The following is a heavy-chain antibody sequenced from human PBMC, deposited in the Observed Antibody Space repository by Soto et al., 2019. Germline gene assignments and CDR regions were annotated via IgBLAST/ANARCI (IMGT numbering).Heavy chain of an antibody. D-gene: IGHD1-26*01. Sequence: QLQESRPGLVKPSETLSLTCSVSGDPISGSNFYWGWVRQSPGKGLEWIGSVSESGTTYASPSLKSRVAMSVDTSKNQFTLNLTSMTTADTAVYYCARHWPKARTASRRVGYFDYWGQGSLVAVSS. J-gene: IGHJ4*02. CDR1: GDPISGSNFY. V-gene: IGHV4-39*01. CDR2: VSESGTT. CDR3: ARHWPKARTASRRVGYFDY.